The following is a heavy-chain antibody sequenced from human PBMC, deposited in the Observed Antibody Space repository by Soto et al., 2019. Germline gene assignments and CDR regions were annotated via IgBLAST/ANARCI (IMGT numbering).Heavy chain of an antibody. CDR3: ARTVRSSGWYGFAY. J-gene: IGHJ4*02. CDR1: VDSVSSNIAA. V-gene: IGHV6-1*01. CDR2: TYYRSKWYN. Sequence: SQTLSLTCAISVDSVSSNIAAWNWIRQSPSRGLEWLGRTYYRSKWYNDYAVSVKSRITINQDTSKNQFSLQLNSVTPEDTAVYYCARTVRSSGWYGFAYWGQGTLVTVSS. D-gene: IGHD6-19*01.